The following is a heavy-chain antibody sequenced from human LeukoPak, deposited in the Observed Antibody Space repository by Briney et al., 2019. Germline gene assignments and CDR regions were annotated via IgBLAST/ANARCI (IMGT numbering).Heavy chain of an antibody. V-gene: IGHV4-61*02. CDR2: IYTTGST. CDR1: GGSISSGIYY. Sequence: PSETLSLTCTVSGGSISSGIYYWSWIRQPAGKGLEWIGCIYTTGSTNYNPSLESRVTISVDTSKNQFSLKLSSVTAADTAVYYCARTPGSYNAHYYYYMDVWGKGTTVTISS. CDR3: ARTPGSYNAHYYYYMDV. J-gene: IGHJ6*03. D-gene: IGHD1-26*01.